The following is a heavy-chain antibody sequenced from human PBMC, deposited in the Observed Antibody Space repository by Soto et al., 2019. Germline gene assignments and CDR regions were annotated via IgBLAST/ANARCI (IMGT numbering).Heavy chain of an antibody. V-gene: IGHV3-23*01. CDR3: AKERAVAV. D-gene: IGHD6-19*01. J-gene: IGHJ4*02. CDR1: GFTFSSYT. Sequence: EVQLLESGGGLVQPGGSLRLSCVASGFTFSSYTMNWVRQAPGKGLEWVSSISGSGGSTYYADSVKGRFTISRDNSKNTLYLQMSSLRAEDTAVYYCAKERAVAVWGQGTLVTVSS. CDR2: ISGSGGST.